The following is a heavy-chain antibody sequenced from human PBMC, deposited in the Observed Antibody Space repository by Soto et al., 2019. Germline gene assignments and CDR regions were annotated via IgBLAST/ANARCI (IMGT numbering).Heavy chain of an antibody. V-gene: IGHV3-13*01. CDR1: GFTFSSYD. CDR2: IGTAGDT. J-gene: IGHJ6*02. Sequence: GGSLRLSCAASGFTFSSYDMHWVRQATGKGLEWVSAIGTAGDTYYPGSVKGRFTISRENAKNSLYLQMNSLRAGDTAVYYCARAGGSSSSTYYYYGMDVWGQGTTVTVSS. D-gene: IGHD6-6*01. CDR3: ARAGGSSSSTYYYYGMDV.